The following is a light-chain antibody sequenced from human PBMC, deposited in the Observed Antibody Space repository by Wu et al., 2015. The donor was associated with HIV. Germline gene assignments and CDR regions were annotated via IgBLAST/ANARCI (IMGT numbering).Light chain of an antibody. V-gene: IGKV3-20*01. Sequence: EIVLTQSPATLSLSPGERATLSCRASQSVNDNYFAWFHQKPGQPPRLLIYSTASRATGIPDRFSGSGSGTDFTPTVTRLEPEDFAVYYCQQYDGSITFGQGTRLDIK. CDR3: QQYDGSIT. J-gene: IGKJ5*01. CDR1: QSVNDNY. CDR2: STA.